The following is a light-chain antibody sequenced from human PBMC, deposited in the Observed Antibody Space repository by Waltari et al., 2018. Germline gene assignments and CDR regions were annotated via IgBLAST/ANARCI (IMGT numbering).Light chain of an antibody. CDR3: QSFDSSLSASV. CDR1: SSNFGAGYD. V-gene: IGLV1-40*01. J-gene: IGLJ3*02. CDR2: GNT. Sequence: QSVLTQPPSMSGAPGQKVTIPCTGGSSNFGAGYDVHWYQQFPGTSPKLLIFGNTNRPSGVPGRFSGSRSGTSASLAIAGLQSEDEDVYYCQSFDSSLSASVFGGGTKLTVL.